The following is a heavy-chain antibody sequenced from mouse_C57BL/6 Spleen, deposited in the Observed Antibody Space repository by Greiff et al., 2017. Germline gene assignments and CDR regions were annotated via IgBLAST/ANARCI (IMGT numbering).Heavy chain of an antibody. Sequence: QVQLKQSGPELVKPGASVKISCKASGYAFSSSWMNWVKQRPGKGLEWIGRIYPGDGDTNYNGKFKGKATLTADKSSSTAYMQLSSLTSEDSAVYVCARGRLEGWYFDGWGTGTTVTVSS. J-gene: IGHJ1*03. CDR1: GYAFSSSW. V-gene: IGHV1-82*01. D-gene: IGHD2-4*01. CDR3: ARGRLEGWYFDG. CDR2: IYPGDGDT.